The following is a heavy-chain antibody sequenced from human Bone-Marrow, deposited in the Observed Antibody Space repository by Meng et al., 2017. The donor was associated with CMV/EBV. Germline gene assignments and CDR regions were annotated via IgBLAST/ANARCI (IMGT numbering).Heavy chain of an antibody. D-gene: IGHD3-22*01. CDR2: ISSSSSYI. V-gene: IGHV3-21*01. CDR3: AKEQPYYYDTSGYQVWGMDV. J-gene: IGHJ6*02. Sequence: GESLKISCAASGFTVSSNYMSWVRQAPGKGLEWVSSISSSSSYIYYADSVKGRFTISRDNAKNSLYLQMNSLRAEDTAVYYCAKEQPYYYDTSGYQVWGMDVWGQGTTVTVSS. CDR1: GFTVSSNY.